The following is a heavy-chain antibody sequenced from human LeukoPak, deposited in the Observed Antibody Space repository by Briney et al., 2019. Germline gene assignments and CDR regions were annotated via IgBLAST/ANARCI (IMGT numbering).Heavy chain of an antibody. V-gene: IGHV1-8*02. CDR2: MNPNSGNT. Sequence: ASVKVSCKASGYTFTSYDINWVRQATGQGLEWMGWMNPNSGNTGYAQKFQGRVTMTRDTSISTAYMELSRLRSDDTAVYYCARDIKSRNYDFWSGLWGQGTLVTVSS. CDR3: ARDIKSRNYDFWSGL. CDR1: GYTFTSYD. D-gene: IGHD3-3*01. J-gene: IGHJ4*02.